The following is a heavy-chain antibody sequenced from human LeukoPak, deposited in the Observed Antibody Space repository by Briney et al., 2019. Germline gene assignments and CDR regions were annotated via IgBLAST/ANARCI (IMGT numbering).Heavy chain of an antibody. CDR2: ISGSGGST. Sequence: PGGSLRLSCAASGFTFSSYAMSWVRQAPGKGLEWVSAISGSGGSTYYADSVKGRFTISRDNSKNTLYLQMNSLRAEDTAVYYCAKDLEYGYGGQTFDYWGQGTLVTVSS. V-gene: IGHV3-23*01. J-gene: IGHJ4*02. CDR1: GFTFSSYA. D-gene: IGHD4-23*01. CDR3: AKDLEYGYGGQTFDY.